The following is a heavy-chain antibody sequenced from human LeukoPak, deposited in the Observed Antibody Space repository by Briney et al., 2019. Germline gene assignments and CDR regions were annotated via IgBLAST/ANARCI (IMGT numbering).Heavy chain of an antibody. CDR3: AGRRRYSSSRRYYFDY. CDR1: GGTFSSYA. J-gene: IGHJ4*02. D-gene: IGHD6-6*01. V-gene: IGHV1-69*05. CDR2: IIPIFGTA. Sequence: SVKVSCKASGGTFSSYAISWVRQAPGQGLEWMGRIIPIFGTANYAQKFQGRVTITTDESTSTAYMELSSLRSEDTAVYYCAGRRRYSSSRRYYFDYWGQGTLVTVSS.